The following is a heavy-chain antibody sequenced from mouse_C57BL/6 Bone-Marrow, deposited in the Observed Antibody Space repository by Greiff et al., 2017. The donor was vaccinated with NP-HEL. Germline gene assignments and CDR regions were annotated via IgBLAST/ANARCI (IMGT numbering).Heavy chain of an antibody. CDR2: ISYSGST. CDR3: ASSPYYCDSRRGYAMDY. V-gene: IGHV3-8*01. Sequence: EVKLMESGPGLAKPSQTLSLTCSVTGYSFTSDYWNWIRQIPGHKLEYMGYISYSGSTYYYPSLNSRISITRDTSKSQYYLQLNSVTTRHTATDYCASSPYYCDSRRGYAMDYWGKGTSVTVSS. D-gene: IGHD1-1*01. J-gene: IGHJ4*01. CDR1: GYSFTSDY.